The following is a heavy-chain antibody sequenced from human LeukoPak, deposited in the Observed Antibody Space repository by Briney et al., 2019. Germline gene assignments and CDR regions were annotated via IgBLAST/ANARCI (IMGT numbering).Heavy chain of an antibody. Sequence: GGSLRLSCAASGFAVSSKYMNWVRQAPGKGLEWVTVIYLDGRADYADSVKGRFTISSDNSKNTVYLQMNSLKDEDTAVYYCARDAETSLANWGQGTLVTVSP. CDR1: GFAVSSKY. D-gene: IGHD5-24*01. V-gene: IGHV3-66*01. CDR3: ARDAETSLAN. J-gene: IGHJ4*02. CDR2: IYLDGRA.